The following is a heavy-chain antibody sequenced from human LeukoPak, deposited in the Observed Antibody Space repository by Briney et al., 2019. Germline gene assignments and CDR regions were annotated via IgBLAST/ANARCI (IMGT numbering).Heavy chain of an antibody. CDR3: ARAGDYDSSGYYYYFDY. D-gene: IGHD3-22*01. CDR2: ISSSGSTI. CDR1: GFTTSDYY. J-gene: IGHJ4*02. V-gene: IGHV3-11*01. Sequence: GGSLRLSCAASGFTTSDYYMSWIRWAPGKGLEWVSNISSSGSTIYYADSVKGRFTISRDNAKNSLYLQMNSLRAEDTAVYYCARAGDYDSSGYYYYFDYWGQGTLVTVSS.